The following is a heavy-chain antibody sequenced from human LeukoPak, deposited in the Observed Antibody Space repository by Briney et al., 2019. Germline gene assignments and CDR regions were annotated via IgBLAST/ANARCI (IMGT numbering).Heavy chain of an antibody. J-gene: IGHJ6*03. CDR1: GYTFTTYD. CDR2: MNPKSGNT. V-gene: IGHV1-8*01. CDR3: ARFLKNPVNRGGPDNYYMDV. Sequence: ASVKVSCKAAGYTFTTYDITWVRQATGQGLDWMGWMNPKSGNTLYAQKFQGRVTMSRNTSISTAYMELSSVRSDDTAVYYCARFLKNPVNRGGPDNYYMDVWGKGTTVT. D-gene: IGHD2/OR15-2a*01.